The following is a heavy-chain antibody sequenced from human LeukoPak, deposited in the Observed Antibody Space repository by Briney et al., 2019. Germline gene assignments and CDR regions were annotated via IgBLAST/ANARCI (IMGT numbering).Heavy chain of an antibody. CDR1: GYTFTGYY. Sequence: APVKVSCKASGYTFTGYYMHWVRQAPGQGLEWMGWINPNSGGTNYAQKFQGRVTMTRDTSISTAYMGLSRLRSDDTAVYYCASAYYDFWSGSFSGPSSAYYYGMDVWGQGTTVTVSS. D-gene: IGHD3-3*01. J-gene: IGHJ6*02. V-gene: IGHV1-2*02. CDR3: ASAYYDFWSGSFSGPSSAYYYGMDV. CDR2: INPNSGGT.